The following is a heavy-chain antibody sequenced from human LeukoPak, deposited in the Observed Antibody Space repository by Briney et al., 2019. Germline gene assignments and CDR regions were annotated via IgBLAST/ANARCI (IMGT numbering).Heavy chain of an antibody. CDR3: ARVWIFGVVTMDGY. J-gene: IGHJ4*02. D-gene: IGHD3-3*01. CDR1: GYTFTSYG. V-gene: IGHV1-18*01. Sequence: ASVKVSCKASGYTFTSYGISWVRQAPGQGLEWMGWISAYNGNTNYAQKLQGRVTMTTDTSTSTAYMELRSLRSDDTAVYYCARVWIFGVVTMDGYWGQGTLVTVSS. CDR2: ISAYNGNT.